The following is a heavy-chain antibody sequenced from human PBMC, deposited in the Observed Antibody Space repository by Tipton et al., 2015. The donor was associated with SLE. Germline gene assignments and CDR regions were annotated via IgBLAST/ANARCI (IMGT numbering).Heavy chain of an antibody. CDR2: IYTNENT. V-gene: IGHV4-4*07. Sequence: TLSLTCTVSGGSISSYYWSWIRQPAGGGPEWIGGIYTNENTNYNPSLKSRVTMSVDTSKNHFSRKLISVTAADTAVYYCAREFLNPVTTVHYYFDLWGRGTLVTVSS. D-gene: IGHD4-11*01. CDR3: AREFLNPVTTVHYYFDL. CDR1: GGSISSYY. J-gene: IGHJ2*01.